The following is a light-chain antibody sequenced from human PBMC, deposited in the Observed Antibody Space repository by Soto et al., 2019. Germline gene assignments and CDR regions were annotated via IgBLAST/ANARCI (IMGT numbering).Light chain of an antibody. J-gene: IGKJ1*01. CDR1: QSISSW. Sequence: DIQMTQSPSTLSASVGDRVTITCRASQSISSWLAWYQQKPGKAPKLLIYKASSLESGVPSRFSGSGSGTEFTLTISSLQPDXXXXXXXQQYNSYLWTFGQGTKVEIK. V-gene: IGKV1-5*03. CDR2: KAS. CDR3: QQYNSYLWT.